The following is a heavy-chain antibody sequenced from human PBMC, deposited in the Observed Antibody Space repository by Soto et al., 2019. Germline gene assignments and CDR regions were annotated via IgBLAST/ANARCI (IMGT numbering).Heavy chain of an antibody. V-gene: IGHV3-66*01. CDR1: GFTVSSNY. J-gene: IGHJ4*02. Sequence: PGGSLRLSCAASGFTVSSNYMSWVRQAPGKGLEWVSVIYSGGSTYYADSVKGRFTISRDNSKNTLYLQMNSLRAEDTAVYYCARDSRYDFWSGYQSPYFDYWGQGTLVTVSS. CDR3: ARDSRYDFWSGYQSPYFDY. CDR2: IYSGGST. D-gene: IGHD3-3*01.